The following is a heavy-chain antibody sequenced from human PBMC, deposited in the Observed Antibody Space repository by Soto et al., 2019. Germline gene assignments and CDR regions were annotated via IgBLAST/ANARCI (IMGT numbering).Heavy chain of an antibody. CDR3: AKFEGATDSLAFFDY. CDR1: GFTFSSYA. CDR2: ISGSGGST. D-gene: IGHD1-26*01. J-gene: IGHJ4*02. V-gene: IGHV3-23*01. Sequence: GGSLRLSXAASGFTFSSYAMSWVRQAPGKGLEWVSAISGSGGSTYYADSVKGRFTISRDNSKNTLYLQMNSLRAEDTAVYYCAKFEGATDSLAFFDYWGQGTLVTVSS.